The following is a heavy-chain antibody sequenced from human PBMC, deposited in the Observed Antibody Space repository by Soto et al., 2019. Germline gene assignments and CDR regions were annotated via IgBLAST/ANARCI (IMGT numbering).Heavy chain of an antibody. CDR3: ARQVGAYGSGGSCYSPTRHRFDP. J-gene: IGHJ5*02. V-gene: IGHV4-39*01. D-gene: IGHD2-15*01. Sequence: QMQLQESGPGLVKPSETLSLTCTVSGGYISSSSYYWGWIRQPPGKVLGWIGSIYYSVSTYYNPSLESRDTTSVVTSENQFSLTLSSVTAADRAVYVCARQVGAYGSGGSCYSPTRHRFDPWGQGTLVTVSS. CDR1: GGYISSSSYY. CDR2: IYYSVST.